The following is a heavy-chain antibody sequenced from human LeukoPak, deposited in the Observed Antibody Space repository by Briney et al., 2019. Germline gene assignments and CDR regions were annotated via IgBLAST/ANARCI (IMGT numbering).Heavy chain of an antibody. V-gene: IGHV3-13*04. Sequence: GGSLRLSCAASGFTFSTYDMHWVRQATGKGLEWVSGMGKTAGDTYYSGSVKGRFTISRENAKNSVYLEMNSLEAGDTAVYYCARGAAGFDYWGQGTLVSVSS. CDR1: GFTFSTYD. D-gene: IGHD6-13*01. CDR2: MGKTAGDT. J-gene: IGHJ4*02. CDR3: ARGAAGFDY.